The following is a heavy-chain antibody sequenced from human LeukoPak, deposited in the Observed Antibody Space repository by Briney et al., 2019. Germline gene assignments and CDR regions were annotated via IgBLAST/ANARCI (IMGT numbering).Heavy chain of an antibody. CDR3: ARLTYYDFWSGPNYYYYYMDV. D-gene: IGHD3-3*01. J-gene: IGHJ6*03. CDR1: GGSFSGYY. CDR2: INHSGST. Sequence: SETLSLTCAVYGGSFSGYYWSWIRQPPGKGLEWIGEINHSGSTNYNPSLKSRVTVSVDTSKNQFSLKLSSVTAADTAVYYCARLTYYDFWSGPNYYYYYMDVWGKGTTVTVSS. V-gene: IGHV4-34*01.